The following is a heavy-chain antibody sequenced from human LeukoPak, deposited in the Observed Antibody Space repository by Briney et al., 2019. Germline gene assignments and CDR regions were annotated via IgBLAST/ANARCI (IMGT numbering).Heavy chain of an antibody. V-gene: IGHV3-23*01. CDR3: VKQLGYCSDGSCYFDF. CDR1: GFTFSNYA. J-gene: IGHJ4*02. Sequence: GGSLRLSCAASGFTFSNYAMSWVRQAPGKGLEWVSAISDSGSYTYDADSVKGRFAISRDNSKSTLFLQMNSLRAEDTAVYYCVKQLGYCSDGSCYFDFWGQGSLVTVSS. CDR2: ISDSGSYT. D-gene: IGHD2-15*01.